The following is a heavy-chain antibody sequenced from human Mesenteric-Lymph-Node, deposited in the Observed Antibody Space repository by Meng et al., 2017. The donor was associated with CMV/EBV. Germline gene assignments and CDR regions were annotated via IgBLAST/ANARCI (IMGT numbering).Heavy chain of an antibody. J-gene: IGHJ3*02. Sequence: ASVKVSCKASGYTFTSYDINWVRQATGQGLEWMGWMNPNSGNTGYAQKFQGRVTITTDTSTSTAYMELRSLRSDDTAVYYCARDYYDSREDAFDIWGQGTMVTVSS. CDR3: ARDYYDSREDAFDI. CDR1: GYTFTSYD. CDR2: MNPNSGNT. D-gene: IGHD3-22*01. V-gene: IGHV1-8*03.